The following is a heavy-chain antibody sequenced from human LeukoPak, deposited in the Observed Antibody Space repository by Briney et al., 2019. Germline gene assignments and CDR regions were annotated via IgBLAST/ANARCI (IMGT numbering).Heavy chain of an antibody. CDR2: IRYDGSNK. CDR3: AKDVDIVATRPFDY. Sequence: PGGSLRLPCAASGFTFSSYGMHWVRQAPGKGLEWAAFIRYDGSNKYYADSVKGRFTISRDNSKNTLYLQMNSLRAEDTAVYYCAKDVDIVATRPFDYWGQGTLVTVSS. D-gene: IGHD5-12*01. V-gene: IGHV3-30*02. CDR1: GFTFSSYG. J-gene: IGHJ4*02.